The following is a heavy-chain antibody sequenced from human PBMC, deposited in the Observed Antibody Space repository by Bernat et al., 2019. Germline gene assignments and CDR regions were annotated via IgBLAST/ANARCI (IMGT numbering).Heavy chain of an antibody. J-gene: IGHJ3*02. Sequence: QLQLQESGPGLVKPSETLSLTCTVSGGSISSSSYYWGWIRQPPGKGLEWIGSIYYSGSTYYNPSLKSRVTISVYTSRNQCSRKLSSVTAADTAVYYCASTYSSGWLDAFDIWGQGTMVTVSS. CDR2: IYYSGST. CDR3: ASTYSSGWLDAFDI. CDR1: GGSISSSSYY. V-gene: IGHV4-39*01. D-gene: IGHD6-19*01.